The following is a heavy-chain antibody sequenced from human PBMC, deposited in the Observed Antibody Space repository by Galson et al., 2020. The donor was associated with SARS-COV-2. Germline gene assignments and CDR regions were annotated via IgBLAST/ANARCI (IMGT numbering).Heavy chain of an antibody. Sequence: GGSLRLSCAASGFTFDDFAMHWVRQAPGKGLEWVSLISWDGITTYYADSVKGRFTISRDNNKNSLYLQMNSLRAEDTALYYCAKAHCSGGRCYSPVYFYYAMDVWGQGTTVTVSS. CDR2: ISWDGITT. D-gene: IGHD2-15*01. J-gene: IGHJ6*02. V-gene: IGHV3-43D*03. CDR3: AKAHCSGGRCYSPVYFYYAMDV. CDR1: GFTFDDFA.